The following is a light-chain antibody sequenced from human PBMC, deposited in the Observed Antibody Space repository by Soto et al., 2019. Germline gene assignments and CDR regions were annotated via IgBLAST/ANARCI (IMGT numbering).Light chain of an antibody. CDR1: QDISNY. V-gene: IGKV1-27*01. J-gene: IGKJ5*01. CDR2: AVS. Sequence: DIQMTQSPSSLSASVGDRITITCRASQDISNYLAWYQQKPGKVLTLLIYAVSSLQSGVPSRFSGSGSGKHFTLPISSLQPEDVATYYCQKYNSAPLTFGRGTRLEIK. CDR3: QKYNSAPLT.